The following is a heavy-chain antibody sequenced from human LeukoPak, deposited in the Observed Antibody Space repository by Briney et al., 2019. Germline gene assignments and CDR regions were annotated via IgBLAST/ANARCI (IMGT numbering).Heavy chain of an antibody. Sequence: GGSLRLSCAASGFTFSSYWMSWVRQAPGKGLEWVANIKQDGSEKYYVDSVKGRFTISRDNAKNQLYLQMNSLRAEDTAVYYCTTGTDLFDYWGQGTLVTVSS. CDR2: IKQDGSEK. D-gene: IGHD1-1*01. CDR3: TTGTDLFDY. V-gene: IGHV3-7*01. J-gene: IGHJ4*02. CDR1: GFTFSSYW.